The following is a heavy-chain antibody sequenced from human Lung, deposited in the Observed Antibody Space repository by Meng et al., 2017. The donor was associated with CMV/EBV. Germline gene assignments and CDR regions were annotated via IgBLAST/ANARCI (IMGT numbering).Heavy chain of an antibody. CDR1: GFTFSSYA. J-gene: IGHJ6*02. V-gene: IGHV3-30-3*01. CDR2: ISYDGSNK. CDR3: ARDHNLGMDD. D-gene: IGHD1-1*01. Sequence: SCAASGFTFSSYAMNWVRQAPGKGLEWVAVISYDGSNKYYADSVKGRFTISRDNSKNTLYLQMNSLRAEDTAVYYCARDHNLGMDDWGQGTTVTVSS.